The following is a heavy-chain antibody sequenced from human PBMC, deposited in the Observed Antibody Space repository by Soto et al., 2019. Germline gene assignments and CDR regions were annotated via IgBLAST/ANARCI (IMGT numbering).Heavy chain of an antibody. CDR1: GFTFSSYS. D-gene: IGHD4-17*01. J-gene: IGHJ4*02. CDR2: ISSSSSYI. Sequence: GGSLRLSCAASGFTFSSYSMNWVRQAPGKGLEWVSSISSSSSYIYYADSVKGRFTISRDNAKNSLYLQMNSLRAEDTAVYYCARDKGAYYGDYDGKDYWGQGTLVTVSS. CDR3: ARDKGAYYGDYDGKDY. V-gene: IGHV3-21*01.